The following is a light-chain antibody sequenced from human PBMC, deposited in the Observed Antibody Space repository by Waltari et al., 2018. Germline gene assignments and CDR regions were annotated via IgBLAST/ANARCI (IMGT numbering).Light chain of an antibody. CDR3: QHYNNRPPYS. Sequence: EIELTQSPATLSASPGERVTLSCRASQGISNNFVWYQHKPGQSPRLLIYGASARATGVPERFSGSGYRTEFTLTISSLQSEDFAVYYCQHYNNRPPYSFGQGTKLDIK. V-gene: IGKV3-15*01. CDR2: GAS. CDR1: QGISNN. J-gene: IGKJ2*03.